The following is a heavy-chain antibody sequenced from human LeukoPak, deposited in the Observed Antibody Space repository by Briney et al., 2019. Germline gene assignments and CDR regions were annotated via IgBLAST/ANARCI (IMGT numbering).Heavy chain of an antibody. CDR3: ARHRHKVYFDY. V-gene: IGHV4-39*01. Sequence: SETLSLTCTVSGRSISSSSYYCGWLRRPPGKGLEWIVSIYYSGSTYYHPSLKSRVTISVDTSKNQFPLKLSSVTAADTAVYYCARHRHKVYFDYWGQGTLVTVSS. J-gene: IGHJ4*02. CDR2: IYYSGST. CDR1: GRSISSSSYY. D-gene: IGHD6-6*01.